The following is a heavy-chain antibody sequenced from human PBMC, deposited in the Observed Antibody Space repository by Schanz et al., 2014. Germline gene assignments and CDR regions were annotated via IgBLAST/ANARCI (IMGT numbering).Heavy chain of an antibody. V-gene: IGHV1-46*03. Sequence: QVQLVQSGAEVKKPGASVKVSCKASGYTFTSYDINWVRQATGQGLEWMGIINPSGGSTSYAQKFQGRVTMTEDTSTETAYMELSGLRSGDTAVYYCATNSPFRMVRGSNAFDAWGQGTMVTVSS. D-gene: IGHD3-10*01. J-gene: IGHJ3*01. CDR2: INPSGGST. CDR3: ATNSPFRMVRGSNAFDA. CDR1: GYTFTSYD.